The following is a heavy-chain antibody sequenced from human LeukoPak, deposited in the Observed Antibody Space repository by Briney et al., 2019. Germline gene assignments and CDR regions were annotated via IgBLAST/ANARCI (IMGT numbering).Heavy chain of an antibody. V-gene: IGHV3-23*01. J-gene: IGHJ4*02. CDR3: AKGLRGYSYGYSYFDY. CDR2: ISGSGGST. CDR1: GFTFSSYG. Sequence: GGSLRLSCAASGFTFSSYGMSWVRQAPGKGLEWVSAISGSGGSTYYADSVKGRFTISRDNSKNTLYLQMNSLRAEDTAVYYCAKGLRGYSYGYSYFDYWGQGTLVTVSS. D-gene: IGHD5-18*01.